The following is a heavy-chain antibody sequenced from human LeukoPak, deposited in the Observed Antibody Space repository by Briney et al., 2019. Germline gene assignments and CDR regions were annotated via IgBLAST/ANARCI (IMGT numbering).Heavy chain of an antibody. Sequence: GASVKVSCKASGYTFTSYGISWVRQAPGQRLEWMGWISAYNGNTNYAQKLQGRVTMTTDTSTSTAYMELRSLRSDDTAVYYCARVSWGPYYDILTGLPDVFDIWGQGTMVTVSS. J-gene: IGHJ3*02. CDR1: GYTFTSYG. CDR2: ISAYNGNT. D-gene: IGHD3-9*01. CDR3: ARVSWGPYYDILTGLPDVFDI. V-gene: IGHV1-18*01.